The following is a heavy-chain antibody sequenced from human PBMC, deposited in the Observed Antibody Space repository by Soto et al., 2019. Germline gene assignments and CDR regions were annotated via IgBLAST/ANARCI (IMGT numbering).Heavy chain of an antibody. J-gene: IGHJ3*02. Sequence: PGGSLRLSCAASGFTFSSYAMTWVRQAPGKGLEWVSAISGSGGGTYYADSVKGRFTISRDNSKNTLYLQLNSLRAEDTAVYYCAKDAGYCSGGNCYSYHDAFDIWGQGTLVTVSS. CDR1: GFTFSSYA. CDR3: AKDAGYCSGGNCYSYHDAFDI. CDR2: ISGSGGGT. V-gene: IGHV3-23*01. D-gene: IGHD2-15*01.